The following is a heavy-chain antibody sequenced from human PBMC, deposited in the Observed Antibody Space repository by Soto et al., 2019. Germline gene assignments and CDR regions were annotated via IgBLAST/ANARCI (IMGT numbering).Heavy chain of an antibody. CDR1: GFTVSSNY. J-gene: IGHJ6*02. V-gene: IGHV3-66*04. D-gene: IGHD6-13*01. CDR2: IYSGGST. Sequence: PGGSLRLSWAASGFTVSSNYMIWVRQAPGKGLEWVSVIYSGGSTYYADSVKGRFTISRDNSKNTLYLQMNSLRAEDTAVYYCARPRPPAAAGPPYYGMDVWGQGTTVTVSS. CDR3: ARPRPPAAAGPPYYGMDV.